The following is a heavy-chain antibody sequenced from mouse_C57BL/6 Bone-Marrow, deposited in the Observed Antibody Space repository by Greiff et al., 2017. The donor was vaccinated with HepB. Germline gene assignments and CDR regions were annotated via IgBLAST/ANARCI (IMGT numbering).Heavy chain of an antibody. V-gene: IGHV5-17*01. J-gene: IGHJ3*01. Sequence: EVQGVESGGGLVKPGGSLKLSCAASGFTFSDYGMHWVRQAPEKGLEWVAYISSGSSTIYYADTVKGRFTISRDNAKNTLFLQMTSLRSEDTAMYYGARPPYYGNYAWFAYWGQGTLVTVSA. CDR1: GFTFSDYG. D-gene: IGHD2-10*01. CDR2: ISSGSSTI. CDR3: ARPPYYGNYAWFAY.